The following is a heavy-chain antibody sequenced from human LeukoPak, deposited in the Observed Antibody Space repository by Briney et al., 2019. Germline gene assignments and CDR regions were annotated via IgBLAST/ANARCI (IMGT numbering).Heavy chain of an antibody. V-gene: IGHV3-23*01. CDR3: ATGGSMAHEGIHY. J-gene: IGHJ4*02. CDR1: GFTFSTNA. CDR2: ISESGGSK. Sequence: AGGSLRLSCVASGFTFSTNAMSWVRQAPGKGLEWVSTISESGGSKYYADSMKGRFTISRDNSKDTLYLQMNYLRADDTAVYYCATGGSMAHEGIHYWGQGILVTVSS. D-gene: IGHD2/OR15-2a*01.